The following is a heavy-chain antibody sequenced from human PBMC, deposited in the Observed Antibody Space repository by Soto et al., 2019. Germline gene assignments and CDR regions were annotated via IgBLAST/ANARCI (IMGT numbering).Heavy chain of an antibody. Sequence: GGSLRLSCAASGFTFSSYAMSWVRQAPGTGLEWVSAISGSGGSTYYADSVKGRFTISRDNSKNTLYLQMNSLRAEDTDVYYCAKDQRLVATTPLGYWGQGTLVTVSS. CDR1: GFTFSSYA. CDR3: AKDQRLVATTPLGY. D-gene: IGHD5-12*01. CDR2: ISGSGGST. J-gene: IGHJ4*02. V-gene: IGHV3-23*01.